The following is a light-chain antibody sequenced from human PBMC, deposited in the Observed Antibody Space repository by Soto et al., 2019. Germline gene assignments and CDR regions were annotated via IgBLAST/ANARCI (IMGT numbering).Light chain of an antibody. Sequence: DIQMTQSPSSLSASVGDRVTLTCRASQGISNYLAWYQQKPGKVPKLLIYAASTLQSGVPSRFSGSGSGTDFTLTISSLQPEDFATYYCQKYNSAPQTFGQGTKVEIK. CDR1: QGISNY. CDR3: QKYNSAPQT. V-gene: IGKV1-27*01. CDR2: AAS. J-gene: IGKJ1*01.